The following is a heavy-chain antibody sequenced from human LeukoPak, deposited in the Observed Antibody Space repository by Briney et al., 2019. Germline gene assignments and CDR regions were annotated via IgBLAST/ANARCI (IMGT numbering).Heavy chain of an antibody. J-gene: IGHJ6*03. D-gene: IGHD1-14*01. CDR1: GGSISSYY. CDR3: ASRTKGPEYYYYYYMDV. CDR2: IYYSGST. V-gene: IGHV4-59*12. Sequence: SETLSLTCTVSGGSISSYYWSWIRQPPGKGLEWIGYIYYSGSTNYNPSLKSRVTISVDTSKNQFSLKLSSVTAADTAVYYCASRTKGPEYYYYYYMDVWGKGTTVTVSS.